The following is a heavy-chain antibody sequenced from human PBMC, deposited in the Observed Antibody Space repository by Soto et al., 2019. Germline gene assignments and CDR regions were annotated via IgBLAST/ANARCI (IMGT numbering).Heavy chain of an antibody. D-gene: IGHD6-25*01. CDR2: IKQDGSAK. Sequence: EAQLVGSGGGLVQPGESLRLSCAASGFALRTYWMSWVRQAPGKGLEWVANIKQDGSAKFYADSVRGRFTISRDNGNNSLDLQLNSLRAEETAGYYWARDDGYRGCDCWGQGTLVTVSS. V-gene: IGHV3-7*01. J-gene: IGHJ4*02. CDR1: GFALRTYW. CDR3: ARDDGYRGCDC.